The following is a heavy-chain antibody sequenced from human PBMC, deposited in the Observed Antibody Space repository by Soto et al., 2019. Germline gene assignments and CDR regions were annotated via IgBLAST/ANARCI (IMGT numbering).Heavy chain of an antibody. Sequence: SETLSLTCTVSGGSISSYYWSWIRQPPGKGLEWIGYIYYSGSTNYNPSLKSRVTISVDTSKNQFSLKLSSVTAADTAVYYCARRVEYDFWSGPYNWFDHWGQGTLVTVSS. D-gene: IGHD3-3*01. CDR3: ARRVEYDFWSGPYNWFDH. CDR1: GGSISSYY. CDR2: IYYSGST. V-gene: IGHV4-59*01. J-gene: IGHJ5*02.